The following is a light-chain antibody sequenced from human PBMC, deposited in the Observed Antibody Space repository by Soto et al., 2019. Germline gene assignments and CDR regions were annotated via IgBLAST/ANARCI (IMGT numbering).Light chain of an antibody. CDR2: PAS. CDR3: HQYNSYS. J-gene: IGKJ1*01. Sequence: DIQMTQSLSTLPASVGDRVSITSRHSQSISNGLAWYQQKPATAPKILIYPASNMQSGAPSRCSGSGSGTEFTLTISSLQPDDFDTYYCHQYNSYSFGQGTKVDI. CDR1: QSISNG. V-gene: IGKV1-5*01.